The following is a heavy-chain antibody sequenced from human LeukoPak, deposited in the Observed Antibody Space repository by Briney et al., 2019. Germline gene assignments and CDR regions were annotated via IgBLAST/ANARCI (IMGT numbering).Heavy chain of an antibody. CDR2: ISYDGINK. D-gene: IGHD1-26*01. Sequence: GGSPGLSCAASGFTFSSYAMHWVRQAPGKGLEWVAVISYDGINKYHADSVKGRFTISRDNSKNTLYLQMNSLRAEDTAVYYCASEVFGGSYLSSDYWGQGTLVTVSS. V-gene: IGHV3-30*04. J-gene: IGHJ4*02. CDR1: GFTFSSYA. CDR3: ASEVFGGSYLSSDY.